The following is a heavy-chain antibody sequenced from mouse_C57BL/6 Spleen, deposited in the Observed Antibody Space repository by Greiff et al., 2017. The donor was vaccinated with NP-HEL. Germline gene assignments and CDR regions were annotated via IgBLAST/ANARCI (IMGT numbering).Heavy chain of an antibody. D-gene: IGHD1-1*01. Sequence: EVKLLESGGGLVKPGWSLKLSCAASGFTFSDYGMHWVRQAPEKGLEWVAYISSGSSTSNYADTLKGRFTISRDNANNTLCLQVTSLRSEDTAMYYCARNYYGWTFDYWGQGTTLTGSS. CDR2: ISSGSSTS. V-gene: IGHV5-17*01. CDR1: GFTFSDYG. J-gene: IGHJ2*01. CDR3: ARNYYGWTFDY.